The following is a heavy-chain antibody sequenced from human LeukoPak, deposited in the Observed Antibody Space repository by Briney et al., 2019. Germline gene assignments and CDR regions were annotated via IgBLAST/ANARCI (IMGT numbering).Heavy chain of an antibody. CDR2: VTGSGAST. Sequence: QTGGSLRLSCTASGFTFNNYAMTWVRQAPGKGLEWVSAVTGSGASTNYADSVKGRFTISRDNSKNTIYLQMNSLRVEDTAVYYCLRGDRRDYWGQGTLVTVSS. CDR3: LRGDRRDY. CDR1: GFTFNNYA. V-gene: IGHV3-23*01. J-gene: IGHJ4*02.